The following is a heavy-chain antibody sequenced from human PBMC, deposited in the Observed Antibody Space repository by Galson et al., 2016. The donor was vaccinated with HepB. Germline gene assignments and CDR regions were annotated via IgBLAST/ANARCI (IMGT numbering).Heavy chain of an antibody. CDR2: ISYDGRNK. J-gene: IGHJ5*02. CDR1: GFTFSNFG. Sequence: LRLSCAASGFTFSNFGIHWVRQAPGKGLEWVGVISYDGRNKYYSDSVKGRFTISRDNSKNTLYLQMNSPRAEDTAVYYCATSSGSEPWGQGTLVTVSS. V-gene: IGHV3-30*03. D-gene: IGHD3-22*01. CDR3: ATSSGSEP.